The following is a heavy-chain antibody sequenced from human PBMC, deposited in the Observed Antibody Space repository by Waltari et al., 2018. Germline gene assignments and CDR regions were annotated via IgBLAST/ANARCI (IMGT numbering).Heavy chain of an antibody. V-gene: IGHV1-69*05. CDR2: IIPIFGKA. J-gene: IGHJ4*02. CDR3: ARGPDCSSTSCYPKGLDY. Sequence: QVQLVQSGAEVKKPGSSVKVSCKASGGTFSSYAISWVRQAPGQGLEWMGGIIPIFGKANYAQKFQGRVTITTDESTSTAYMELSSLRSEDTAVYYCARGPDCSSTSCYPKGLDYWGQGTLVTVSS. CDR1: GGTFSSYA. D-gene: IGHD2-2*01.